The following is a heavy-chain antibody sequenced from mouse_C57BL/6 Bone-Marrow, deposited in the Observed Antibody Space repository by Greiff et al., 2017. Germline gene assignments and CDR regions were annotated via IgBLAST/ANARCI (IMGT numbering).Heavy chain of an antibody. D-gene: IGHD2-2*01. CDR2: FYPGSGSI. V-gene: IGHV1-62-2*01. J-gene: IGHJ3*01. CDR3: ARHEDGYLSPFAY. Sequence: QVHVKQSGAELVKPGASVKLSCKASGYTFTEYTIHWVKQRSGQGLEWIGWFYPGSGSIKYTEKFKDKATLSADKSSITVYMELSRLTSEDSAVYFCARHEDGYLSPFAYWGQGTLVTVSA. CDR1: GYTFTEYT.